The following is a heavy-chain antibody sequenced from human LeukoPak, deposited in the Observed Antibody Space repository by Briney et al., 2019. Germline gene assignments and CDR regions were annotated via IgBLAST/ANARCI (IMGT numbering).Heavy chain of an antibody. V-gene: IGHV3-30*18. CDR1: GFTFSSYG. Sequence: PGGSLRLSCGASGFTFSSYGMHWVRQAPGKGLEWVAVISYDGSNKYYADSVKGRFTISRDNSKNTLYLQMNSLRAEDTAVYYCAKDGLRLGELSYWGQGTLVTVSS. CDR3: AKDGLRLGELSY. J-gene: IGHJ4*02. CDR2: ISYDGSNK. D-gene: IGHD3-16*02.